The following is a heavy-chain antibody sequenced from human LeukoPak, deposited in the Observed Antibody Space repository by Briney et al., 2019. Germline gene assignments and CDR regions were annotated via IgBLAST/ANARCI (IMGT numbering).Heavy chain of an antibody. D-gene: IGHD6-19*01. V-gene: IGHV1-46*01. Sequence: ASVKVSCKASGYTFTSYDINWVRQAPGQGLEWMGIINPSGGSTSYAQKFQGRVTMTRDTSTSTVYMELSSLRSEDTAVYYCARTQWLDLDYWGQGTLVTVSS. J-gene: IGHJ4*02. CDR3: ARTQWLDLDY. CDR2: INPSGGST. CDR1: GYTFTSYD.